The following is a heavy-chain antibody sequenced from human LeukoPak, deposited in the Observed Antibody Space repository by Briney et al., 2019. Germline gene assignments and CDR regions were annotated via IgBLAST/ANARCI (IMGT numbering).Heavy chain of an antibody. J-gene: IGHJ5*02. V-gene: IGHV1-69*13. Sequence: ASVKVSCKASGGIFSSYAISWVRQAPGQGLEWMGGIIPIFGTANYAQKFQGRVTITADESTSAAYMELSSLRSEDTAVYYCAVIAVADSAWDWFDPWGQGTLVTVSS. CDR2: IIPIFGTA. CDR1: GGIFSSYA. D-gene: IGHD6-19*01. CDR3: AVIAVADSAWDWFDP.